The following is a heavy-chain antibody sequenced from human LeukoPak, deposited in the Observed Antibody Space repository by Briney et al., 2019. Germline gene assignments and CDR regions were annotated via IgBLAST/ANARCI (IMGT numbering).Heavy chain of an antibody. V-gene: IGHV5-51*01. CDR1: GYSFTSYW. CDR2: IYPGDSDT. D-gene: IGHD2-21*02. Sequence: GESLKISCKGSGYSFTSYWIGWVRQMPGKGLEWMGIIYPGDSDTRYSPSFQGQVTISADKSISTAYLQWSSLKASDTAMYYCARVEAYCGGDCYRAFDYWGQGTLVTVSS. J-gene: IGHJ4*02. CDR3: ARVEAYCGGDCYRAFDY.